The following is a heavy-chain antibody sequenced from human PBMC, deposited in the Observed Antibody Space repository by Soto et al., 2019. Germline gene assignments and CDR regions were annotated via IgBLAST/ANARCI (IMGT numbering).Heavy chain of an antibody. V-gene: IGHV3-30*18. D-gene: IGHD6-13*01. CDR2: ISYDGSNK. CDR3: AKEDSSSWHYYYGMDV. Sequence: QVQLVESGGGVVQPGRSLRLSCAASGFTFSSYGMNWVRQAPGKGLEWVAVISYDGSNKYYADSVKGRFTISRDSSKNXLYLQMNSLRAEDPAVYYCAKEDSSSWHYYYGMDVWGQGTTVTVSS. CDR1: GFTFSSYG. J-gene: IGHJ6*02.